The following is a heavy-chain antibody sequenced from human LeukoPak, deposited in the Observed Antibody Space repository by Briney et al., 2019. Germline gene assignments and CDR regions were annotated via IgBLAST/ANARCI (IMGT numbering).Heavy chain of an antibody. CDR3: ARSSTTSCYDF. J-gene: IGHJ4*02. CDR1: GFTFSSYA. V-gene: IGHV3-64*01. CDR2: ISSNGGST. Sequence: GGSLRLSCAASGFTFSSYAMHWVRQAPGKGLEYVSAISSNGGSTYYANSVKGRFTISRDNSKNTLYLQMGSLRGEDMAVYYCARSSTTSCYDFWGRGTLVTVSS. D-gene: IGHD2-2*01.